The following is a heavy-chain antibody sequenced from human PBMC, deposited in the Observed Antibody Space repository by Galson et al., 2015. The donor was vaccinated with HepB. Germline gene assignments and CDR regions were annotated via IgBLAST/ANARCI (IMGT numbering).Heavy chain of an antibody. J-gene: IGHJ4*02. CDR2: IWYDGSNK. CDR1: GFTFSSYG. V-gene: IGHV3-33*08. CDR3: ARSEDMVRGVIDY. Sequence: LRLSCAASGFTFSSYGMHWVRQAPGKGLEWVAVIWYDGSNKYYADSVKGRFTISRDNSKNTLYLQMNSLRAEDTAVYYCARSEDMVRGVIDYWGQGTLVTVSS. D-gene: IGHD3-10*01.